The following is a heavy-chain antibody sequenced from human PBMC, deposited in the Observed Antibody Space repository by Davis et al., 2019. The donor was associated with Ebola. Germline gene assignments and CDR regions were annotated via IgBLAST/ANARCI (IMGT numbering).Heavy chain of an antibody. J-gene: IGHJ6*03. CDR3: AKDLMDLKYYYYYYMDV. Sequence: GESLKISCAASGFTFSSYSMNWVRQAPGKGLEWVSYISSSSSTIYYADSVKGRFTISRDNSKNTLYLQMNSLRAEDTAVYYCAKDLMDLKYYYYYYMDVWGKGTTVTVSS. CDR2: ISSSSSTI. CDR1: GFTFSSYS. D-gene: IGHD2-8*01. V-gene: IGHV3-48*01.